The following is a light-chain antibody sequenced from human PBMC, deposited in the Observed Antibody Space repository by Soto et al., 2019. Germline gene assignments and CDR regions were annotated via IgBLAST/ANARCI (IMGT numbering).Light chain of an antibody. V-gene: IGKV1-39*01. Sequence: DTQMTQSPSSLSASVGDRVTITCRASQSISSYLNWYQQKPGKAPKLLIYAASSLQSGVPSRFSGGGSGTDFTLTISSLQPEDFATYYCQQSYSTLMYTFGKGTRLEIK. CDR2: AAS. CDR3: QQSYSTLMYT. J-gene: IGKJ5*01. CDR1: QSISSY.